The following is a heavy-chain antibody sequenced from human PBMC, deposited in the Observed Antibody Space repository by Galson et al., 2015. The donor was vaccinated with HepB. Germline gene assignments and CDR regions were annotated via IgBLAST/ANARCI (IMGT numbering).Heavy chain of an antibody. CDR2: IKSKTDGGTT. Sequence: SLRLSCAASGFTFSNAWMNWVRQAPGKGLEWVGRIKSKTDGGTTDYAAPVKGRFTISRDDSKNTLYLQMNSLKTEDTAVYYCTTVSSYYDFWSGYFWVDYWGQGTLVTVSS. CDR1: GFTFSNAW. CDR3: TTVSSYYDFWSGYFWVDY. V-gene: IGHV3-15*07. J-gene: IGHJ4*02. D-gene: IGHD3-3*01.